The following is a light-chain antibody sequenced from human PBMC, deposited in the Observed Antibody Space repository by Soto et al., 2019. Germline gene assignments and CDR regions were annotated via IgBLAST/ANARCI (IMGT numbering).Light chain of an antibody. Sequence: SYELTQPPSVSVSPGQTATISCSGDDLGRQHDFWYQQRSGQSPVLVIYEDAKRPSGIPERFSGSNSGNTATLTISGTQTVDEADYYCQSWDSDAALVFGTGTKLTVL. V-gene: IGLV3-1*01. CDR2: EDA. J-gene: IGLJ1*01. CDR3: QSWDSDAALV. CDR1: DLGRQH.